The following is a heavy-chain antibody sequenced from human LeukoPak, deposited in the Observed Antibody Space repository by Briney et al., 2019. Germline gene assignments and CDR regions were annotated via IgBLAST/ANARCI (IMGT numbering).Heavy chain of an antibody. D-gene: IGHD6-19*01. CDR3: ARDYSSGWYANMDV. CDR2: IRYDGSNK. CDR1: GFTFSNYG. J-gene: IGHJ6*03. V-gene: IGHV3-30*02. Sequence: GGSLRLSCAASGFTFSNYGMHWVRQAPGKGLEWVAFIRYDGSNKYFADSLKGRFTISRDNSKNTLYLQMNSLRAEDTAVYYCARDYSSGWYANMDVWGKGATVTVSS.